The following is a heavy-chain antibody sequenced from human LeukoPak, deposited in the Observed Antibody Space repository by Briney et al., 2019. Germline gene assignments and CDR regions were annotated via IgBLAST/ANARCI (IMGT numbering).Heavy chain of an antibody. CDR1: GFTFSSYA. V-gene: IGHV3-23*01. J-gene: IGHJ4*02. Sequence: PGGSLRLSCVVSGFTFSSYAMSWVRQAPGKGLEWVSTISGSGDNTHYADSVKGRFTISRDNSKNTLYLQMNSLRAEDTAVYYCAKAHPYDSSGYYRLTEYYFDYWGQGTLVTVSS. CDR2: ISGSGDNT. D-gene: IGHD3-22*01. CDR3: AKAHPYDSSGYYRLTEYYFDY.